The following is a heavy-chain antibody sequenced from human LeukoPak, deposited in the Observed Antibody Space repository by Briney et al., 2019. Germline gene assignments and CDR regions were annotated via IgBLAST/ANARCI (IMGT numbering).Heavy chain of an antibody. V-gene: IGHV4-34*01. CDR3: ARVGGRDGYNYFLDY. CDR2: INHSGST. CDR1: GGSFSGYY. D-gene: IGHD5-24*01. J-gene: IGHJ4*02. Sequence: SETLSLTCAVYGGSFSGYYWSWIRQPPGKGLEWIGGINHSGSTNYNPSLKSRVTISVDTSKNQFSLKLSSVTAADTAVYYCARVGGRDGYNYFLDYWGQGTLVTVSS.